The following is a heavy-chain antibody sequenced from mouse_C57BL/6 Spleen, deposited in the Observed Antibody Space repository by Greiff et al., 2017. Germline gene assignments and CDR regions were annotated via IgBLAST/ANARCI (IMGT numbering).Heavy chain of an antibody. CDR1: GYAFSSYW. J-gene: IGHJ3*01. D-gene: IGHD2-4*01. Sequence: VQLQQSGAELVKPGASVKISCKASGYAFSSYWMNWVKQRPGKGLEWIGQIYPGDGDTNYNGKFKGKATLTADKSSSTAYMQLSSLTSEDSAVYFCAREEVYYDYDGAWFAYWGQGTLVTVSA. V-gene: IGHV1-80*01. CDR3: AREEVYYDYDGAWFAY. CDR2: IYPGDGDT.